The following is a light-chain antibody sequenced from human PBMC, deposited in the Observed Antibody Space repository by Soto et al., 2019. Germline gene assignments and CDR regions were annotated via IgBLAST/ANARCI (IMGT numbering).Light chain of an antibody. Sequence: QSVLTQPPSASGTPGQRVTISCSGGSSNIGSNTVNWYQQLPGTAPNLLIYSNNQRPSGVPDRFSGSKSGTSASLAISGLHSDDYADYYCAAWDSRLTAVVFRRGTKLTVL. V-gene: IGLV1-44*01. J-gene: IGLJ2*01. CDR1: SSNIGSNT. CDR2: SNN. CDR3: AAWDSRLTAVV.